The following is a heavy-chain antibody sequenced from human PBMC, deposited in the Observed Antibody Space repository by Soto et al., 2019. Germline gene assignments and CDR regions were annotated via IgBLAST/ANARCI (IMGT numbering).Heavy chain of an antibody. CDR1: GGSFSGYY. D-gene: IGHD2-2*01. J-gene: IGHJ6*02. CDR3: ATTEMPAYGMDV. V-gene: IGHV4-34*01. Sequence: SETLSLTCAVYGGSFSGYYWGWIRQPPGKGLEWIGEINHSGSTNYNPSLKSRVTISVDTSKNQFSLKLSSVTAADTAVYYCATTEMPAYGMDVWGQGTTVTV. CDR2: INHSGST.